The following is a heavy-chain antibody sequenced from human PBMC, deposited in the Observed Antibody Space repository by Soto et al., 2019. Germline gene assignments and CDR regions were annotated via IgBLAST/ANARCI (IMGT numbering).Heavy chain of an antibody. CDR2: IYYDGRS. J-gene: IGHJ6*02. CDR1: GDSISRNGYF. CDR3: ARGTMLRGPGYYYAMDV. V-gene: IGHV4-31*03. Sequence: QVQLQESGPGLVKPSQTLSLTCSVSGDSISRNGYFWTWIRQHPGKGLEWIGYIYYDGRSYYTPSLKSRGIISVDTSKNQFSLNLTAVTASDTAVYYWARGTMLRGPGYYYAMDVWGQGTTVTVSS. D-gene: IGHD3-10*01.